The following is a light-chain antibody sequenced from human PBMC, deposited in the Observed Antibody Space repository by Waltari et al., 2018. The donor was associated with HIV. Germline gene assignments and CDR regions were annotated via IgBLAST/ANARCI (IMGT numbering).Light chain of an antibody. J-gene: IGKJ1*01. CDR1: QSIDTW. V-gene: IGKV1-5*03. Sequence: DIQMTQSPSTLSTSVGDRITITCRASQSIDTWLAWYQQKPGKAPKLLVYKTSSLQSGVPSRFSGSGSVTEFTLTISSLQPDDFATYYCQHYNTSSPWTFGQGTRVDI. CDR2: KTS. CDR3: QHYNTSSPWT.